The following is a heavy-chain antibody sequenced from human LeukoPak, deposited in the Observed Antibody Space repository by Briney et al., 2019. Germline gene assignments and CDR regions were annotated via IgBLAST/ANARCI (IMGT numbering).Heavy chain of an antibody. CDR1: GYTFTSYG. CDR3: ARDHGTGYFDY. CDR2: ISAYNGNT. Sequence: ASVEVSCKASGYTFTSYGISWVRQAPGQGLEWMGWISAYNGNTNYAQKLQGRVTMTTDTSTSTACMELRSLRSDDTAVYYCARDHGTGYFDYWGQGTLVTVSS. V-gene: IGHV1-18*01. J-gene: IGHJ4*02. D-gene: IGHD3-10*01.